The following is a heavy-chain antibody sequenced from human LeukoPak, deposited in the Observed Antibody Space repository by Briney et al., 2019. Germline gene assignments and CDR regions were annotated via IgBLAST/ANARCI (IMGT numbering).Heavy chain of an antibody. J-gene: IGHJ4*02. V-gene: IGHV4-59*01. D-gene: IGHD1-26*01. CDR2: IYYSGST. CDR1: GASISGYY. Sequence: PSETLSLTCSVSGASISGYYWSWIRQPPGKGLEWFGHIYYSGSTTYNPSLKSRVTISVDTSKNQFSLKVSSVTAADTAVYYCARVYSGNYCDYWGQGTLVTVSS. CDR3: ARVYSGNYCDY.